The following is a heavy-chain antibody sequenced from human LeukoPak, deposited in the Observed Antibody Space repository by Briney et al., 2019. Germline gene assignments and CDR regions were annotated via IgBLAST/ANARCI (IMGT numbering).Heavy chain of an antibody. CDR2: ISSGGDTI. CDR1: GFSFSGYY. J-gene: IGHJ4*02. V-gene: IGHV3-11*04. Sequence: PGGSLRLSCAASGFSFSGYYMGWFRQAPGKGLEWVSYISSGGDTIYYADSVKGRFTISRDNAKNSLFLQMNSLRAEDTAVYYCVTAPTRPYSVYWGQGTLVTVSS. D-gene: IGHD2-15*01. CDR3: VTAPTRPYSVY.